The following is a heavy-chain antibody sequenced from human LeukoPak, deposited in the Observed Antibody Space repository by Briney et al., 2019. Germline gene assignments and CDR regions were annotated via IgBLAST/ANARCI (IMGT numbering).Heavy chain of an antibody. CDR1: GFMFSSNG. CDR3: AKDRSSSWSFDY. J-gene: IGHJ4*02. Sequence: GRSLRLSCTASGFMFSSNGMHWVRQAPGKGLEWAAVLSYDGSNEYYADSVKGRFTISRDNSKNTLFLQMNSLRADDTAVYYCAKDRSSSWSFDYWGQGTLVTVSS. V-gene: IGHV3-30*18. CDR2: LSYDGSNE. D-gene: IGHD6-13*01.